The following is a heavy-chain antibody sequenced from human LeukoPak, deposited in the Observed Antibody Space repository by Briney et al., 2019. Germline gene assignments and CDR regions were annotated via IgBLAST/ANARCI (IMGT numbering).Heavy chain of an antibody. CDR3: ARDLSGSYPDFDY. V-gene: IGHV3-21*01. Sequence: PGGSLRLSCAASGFTFSSYSMNWVRQAPGKGLEWVSSISSSISYIYYADSVKGRFTISRDNAKNSLYLQMNSLRAEDTAVYYCARDLSGSYPDFDYWGQGTLVTVSS. CDR1: GFTFSSYS. D-gene: IGHD3-10*01. CDR2: ISSSISYI. J-gene: IGHJ4*02.